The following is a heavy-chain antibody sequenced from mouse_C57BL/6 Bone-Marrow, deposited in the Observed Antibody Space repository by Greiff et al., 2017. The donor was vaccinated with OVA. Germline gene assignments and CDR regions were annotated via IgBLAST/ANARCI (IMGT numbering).Heavy chain of an antibody. CDR2: ISGGGGNN. CDR3: ARDAYDSNSAWFAY. D-gene: IGHD2-5*01. V-gene: IGHV5-9*01. J-gene: IGHJ3*01. Sequence: EVMLVESGGGLVKPGGSLTLSCAASGFTFSSYTLSWVRQTPEKRLEWVATISGGGGNNYYPDSVKGRFTISRDNAKNTLYLQMSSLRSEDTALYYCARDAYDSNSAWFAYWGQGTLVTVSA. CDR1: GFTFSSYT.